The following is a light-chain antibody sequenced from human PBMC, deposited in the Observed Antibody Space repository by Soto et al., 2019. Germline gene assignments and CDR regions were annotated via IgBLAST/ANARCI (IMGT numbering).Light chain of an antibody. CDR3: NSTTISSTSRYV. V-gene: IGLV2-14*01. CDR2: EVN. Sequence: QSVLTQPAAVSGSPGESITISCTGTTSDIGTYNYVSWFQQYSGKAPKLLIYEVNNRPSGVSNRFSGSKSGNSASLTISGLQAEDEADYYCNSTTISSTSRYVFGTGTKLTVL. CDR1: TSDIGTYNY. J-gene: IGLJ1*01.